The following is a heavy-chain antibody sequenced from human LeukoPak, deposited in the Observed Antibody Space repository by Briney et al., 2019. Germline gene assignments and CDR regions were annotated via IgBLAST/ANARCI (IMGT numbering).Heavy chain of an antibody. Sequence: SETLSLTCTVSGGSISSYYWSWIRQPPGKGLEWIGYIYYSGSTNYNPSLKSRVTISVDTSKNQFSLKLSSVTAADTAVYYCARPGYSGYDIDYWGQGTLVTVSS. D-gene: IGHD5-12*01. CDR3: ARPGYSGYDIDY. CDR2: IYYSGST. CDR1: GGSISSYY. V-gene: IGHV4-59*12. J-gene: IGHJ4*02.